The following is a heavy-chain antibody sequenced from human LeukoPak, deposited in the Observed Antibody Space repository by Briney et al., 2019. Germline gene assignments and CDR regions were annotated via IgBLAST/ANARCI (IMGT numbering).Heavy chain of an antibody. CDR2: IYYSGST. CDR1: GGSISSYY. CDR3: ARAFGYSYGYLDY. Sequence: SETLSLTCTVSGGSISSYYWSWIRQPPGKGLEGIGYIYYSGSTNYNPSLKSRVTISVDTSKNQFSLKLSSVTAADTAVYYCARAFGYSYGYLDYWGQGTLVTVSS. J-gene: IGHJ4*02. D-gene: IGHD5-18*01. V-gene: IGHV4-59*01.